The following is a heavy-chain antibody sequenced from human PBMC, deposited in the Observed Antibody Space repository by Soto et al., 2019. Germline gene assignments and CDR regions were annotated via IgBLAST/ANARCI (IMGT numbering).Heavy chain of an antibody. CDR1: GFTFSPYT. J-gene: IGHJ6*03. D-gene: IGHD2-15*01. CDR3: AREGSGDYYYYMDV. V-gene: IGHV3-21*01. CDR2: ISSSSSYI. Sequence: EVQLVESGGGLVKPGESLRLSCAASGFTFSPYTMNWVRQAPGKGLEWVSSISSSSSYISYADSVRGRFTISRNNAKGSLYLQLSSLRAEDTAVYYCAREGSGDYYYYMDVWGKGTTVTVSS.